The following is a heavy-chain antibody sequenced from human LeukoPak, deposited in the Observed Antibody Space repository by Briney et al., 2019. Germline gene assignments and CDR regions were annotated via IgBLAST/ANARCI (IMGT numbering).Heavy chain of an antibody. CDR1: GFTFSSSG. CDR2: ISPSSGSI. Sequence: PGGSLRLSCAASGFTFSSSGMNWVRQAPGKGLEWVSYISPSSGSISYPDSVKGRFTISRDNAKNTLYLQMNSLRAEDTAVYYCAGGSITMVRGDISYWGQGTLVTVSS. CDR3: AGGSITMVRGDISY. J-gene: IGHJ4*02. D-gene: IGHD3-10*01. V-gene: IGHV3-48*01.